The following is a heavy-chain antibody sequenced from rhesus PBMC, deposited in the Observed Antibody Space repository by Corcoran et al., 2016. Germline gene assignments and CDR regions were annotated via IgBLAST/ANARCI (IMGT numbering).Heavy chain of an antibody. CDR3: ATEWADTAGTVLYY. D-gene: IGHD5-24*01. CDR1: GYTFTDYY. J-gene: IGHJ4*01. Sequence: EVQLVQSGAEVKKPGASVKISCKASGYTFTDYYLHWVRQAPGKGLEWMGRVDPEDGEAIHAQQFQDRVTSTADTSTDTAYMELSSLRSEDTAVYYCATEWADTAGTVLYYWGQGVLVTVSS. CDR2: VDPEDGEA. V-gene: IGHV1-111*02.